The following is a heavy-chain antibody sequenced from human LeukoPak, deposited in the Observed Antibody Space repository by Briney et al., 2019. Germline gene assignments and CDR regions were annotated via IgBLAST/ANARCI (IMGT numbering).Heavy chain of an antibody. CDR3: ARRAPYSSSMGGFDY. D-gene: IGHD6-6*01. V-gene: IGHV4-30-4*01. CDR2: IYYSGST. J-gene: IGHJ4*02. CDR1: GGSISSGDYY. Sequence: SETLSLTCTVSGGSISSGDYYWSWIRQPPGKGLEWIGYIYYSGSTYYNPSLKSRVTISVDTSKNQFSLKLHSVTAADTAVYYCARRAPYSSSMGGFDYWGQGTLVTVSS.